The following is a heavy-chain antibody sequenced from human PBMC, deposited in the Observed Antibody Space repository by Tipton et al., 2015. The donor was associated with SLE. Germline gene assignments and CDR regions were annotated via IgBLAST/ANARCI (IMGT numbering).Heavy chain of an antibody. J-gene: IGHJ4*02. CDR1: GFTFSFYG. CDR2: IWYDGSNK. V-gene: IGHV3-33*01. CDR3: ARDIGVCSGGSCYLD. D-gene: IGHD2-15*01. Sequence: SLRLSCAASGFTFSFYGMHWVRQAPGKGLEWVAVIWYDGSNKYYADSVKGRFTISRDNSKNTLYLQMNSLRVEDTAVYYCARDIGVCSGGSCYLDWGQGTRVTVSS.